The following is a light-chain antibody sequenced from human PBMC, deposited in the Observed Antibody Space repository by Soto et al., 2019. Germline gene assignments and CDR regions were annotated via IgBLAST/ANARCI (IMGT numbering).Light chain of an antibody. J-gene: IGKJ1*01. Sequence: DIQMPQSPSSLSASVGARLSVTGRARQSVSGWLAWYQQKPGEAPKLLIYDASALPRGVPSRFSGSGSGTKFTLTIASLQPDDFATYYCQQYETFSGTFGPGTKVDIK. CDR2: DAS. V-gene: IGKV1-5*01. CDR3: QQYETFSGT. CDR1: QSVSGW.